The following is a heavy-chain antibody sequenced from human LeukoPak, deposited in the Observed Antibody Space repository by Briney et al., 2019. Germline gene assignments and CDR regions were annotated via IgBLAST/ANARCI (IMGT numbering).Heavy chain of an antibody. V-gene: IGHV3-30*18. CDR1: GFTFSSYG. J-gene: IGHJ4*02. CDR3: AKSRGCSSTSCLVDY. Sequence: GGSLRLSCAASGFTFSSYGMHWVRQAPGKGLEWVAVTSYDGSNKYYADSVKGRFTISRDNSKNTLYLQMNSLRAEDTAVYYCAKSRGCSSTSCLVDYWGQGTLVTVSS. D-gene: IGHD2-2*01. CDR2: TSYDGSNK.